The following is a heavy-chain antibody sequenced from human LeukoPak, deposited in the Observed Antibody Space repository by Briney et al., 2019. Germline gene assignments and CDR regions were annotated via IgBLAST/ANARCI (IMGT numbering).Heavy chain of an antibody. CDR2: VFAGVSDA. V-gene: IGHV5-51*01. J-gene: IGHJ4*02. Sequence: GESLKISCQSSGYTFPKYWIGWVRQMPGKDLEWMGIVFAGVSDARYSPSLQGQVTISVDKSIDTAYPQWSSLKASDTAVYYCALAVDGNFFLDYWGQGTLVAVSS. CDR3: ALAVDGNFFLDY. D-gene: IGHD6-19*01. CDR1: GYTFPKYW.